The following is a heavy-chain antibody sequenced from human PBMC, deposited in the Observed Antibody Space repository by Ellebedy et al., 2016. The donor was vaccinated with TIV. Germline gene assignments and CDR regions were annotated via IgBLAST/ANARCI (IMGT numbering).Heavy chain of an antibody. CDR2: IWYDGSNK. V-gene: IGHV3-33*08. CDR1: GFTFSSYG. D-gene: IGHD3-22*01. CDR3: ARGDPMGYYPEH. Sequence: GESLKISCAASGFTFSSYGMHWVRQAPGKGLEWVAVIWYDGSNKYYADSVKGRFTISRDNSKNTLYLQMNSLRDEDTAVYYCARGDPMGYYPEHWGQGTLVTVSS. J-gene: IGHJ1*01.